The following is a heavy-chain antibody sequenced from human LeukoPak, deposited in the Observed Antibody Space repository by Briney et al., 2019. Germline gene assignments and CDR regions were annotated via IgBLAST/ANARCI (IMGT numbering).Heavy chain of an antibody. CDR2: IIPILGIA. Sequence: SVKVSCKASGGTFSSYAISWVRQAPGQGLEWMGRIIPILGIANYAQKFQGRVTITADKSTSTAYMELSSLRSEDTAVYYCARGGCSGGSCYWVYYYGMDVWGQGTTVTVSS. J-gene: IGHJ6*02. D-gene: IGHD2-15*01. CDR1: GGTFSSYA. V-gene: IGHV1-69*04. CDR3: ARGGCSGGSCYWVYYYGMDV.